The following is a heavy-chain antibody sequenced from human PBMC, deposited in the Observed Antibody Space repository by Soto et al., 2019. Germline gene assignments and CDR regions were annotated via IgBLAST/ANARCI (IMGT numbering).Heavy chain of an antibody. CDR1: GGSISSSSYY. Sequence: QLQLQESGPGLVKPSETLSLTCTVSGGSISSSSYYWGWIRQPPGKGLEGIGSIYYSGSTYYNPSLKGRVTISVDTSKNQFSLKLSSVTAADTAVYYCARHPTPRNSSSWYRKGYLFDYWGQGTLVTVSS. CDR3: ARHPTPRNSSSWYRKGYLFDY. J-gene: IGHJ4*02. D-gene: IGHD6-13*01. V-gene: IGHV4-39*01. CDR2: IYYSGST.